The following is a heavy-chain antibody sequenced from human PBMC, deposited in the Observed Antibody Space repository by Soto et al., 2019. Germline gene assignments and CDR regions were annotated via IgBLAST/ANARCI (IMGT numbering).Heavy chain of an antibody. Sequence: GGSLRLSCAASGFTFSNAWMNWVRQAPGKGLEWVGRIKSKTDGGTTDYAASVKGRFTISRDDSKNTLYLQMNSLKTEDTAVYYCTTWEQWLVQADFDYWGQGTLVTVSS. CDR2: IKSKTDGGTT. CDR1: GFTFSNAW. J-gene: IGHJ4*02. D-gene: IGHD6-19*01. CDR3: TTWEQWLVQADFDY. V-gene: IGHV3-15*07.